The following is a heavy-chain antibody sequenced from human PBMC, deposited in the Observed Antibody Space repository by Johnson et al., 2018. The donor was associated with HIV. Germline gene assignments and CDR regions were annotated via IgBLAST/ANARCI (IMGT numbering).Heavy chain of an antibody. CDR3: TTEWEYYYGSGKLDAFDI. V-gene: IGHV3-9*01. Sequence: VESGGGLVQPGRSLRLSCAASGFTFDDYAMHWVRQAPGKGLEWVSGISWNSGSIGYADSVKGRFTISRDNAKNSLYLQMNSLRAEDTALYYCTTEWEYYYGSGKLDAFDIWGQGTMVTVSS. CDR2: ISWNSGSI. J-gene: IGHJ3*02. CDR1: GFTFDDYA. D-gene: IGHD3-10*01.